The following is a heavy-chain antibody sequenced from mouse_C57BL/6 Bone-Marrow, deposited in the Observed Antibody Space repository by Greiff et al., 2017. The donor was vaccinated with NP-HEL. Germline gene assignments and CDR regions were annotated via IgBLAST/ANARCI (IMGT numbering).Heavy chain of an antibody. D-gene: IGHD1-1*01. Sequence: VKVEESGPGLVQPSQSLSITCTVSGFSLTSYGVHWVRQSPGKGLEWLGVIWSGGSTDYNAAFISRLSISKDTSKSQVFFKMNSLQADDTAIYYCARNSANYYGRGGAMDYWGQGTSVTVSS. CDR3: ARNSANYYGRGGAMDY. V-gene: IGHV2-2*01. CDR1: GFSLTSYG. J-gene: IGHJ4*01. CDR2: IWSGGST.